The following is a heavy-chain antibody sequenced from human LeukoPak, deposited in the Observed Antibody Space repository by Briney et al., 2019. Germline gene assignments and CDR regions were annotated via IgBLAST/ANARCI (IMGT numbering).Heavy chain of an antibody. Sequence: PSETLSLTCTVSGGSVSSGSYYWSWIRQPPGKGLEWLGYVYFSGSTNFNPSLKSRVTISIDTSKNQFSLKLSSVTAADTAVYYCARESRQQLVKDYWGQGTLVTVSS. CDR3: ARESRQQLVKDY. D-gene: IGHD6-13*01. V-gene: IGHV4-61*01. CDR2: VYFSGST. CDR1: GGSVSSGSYY. J-gene: IGHJ4*02.